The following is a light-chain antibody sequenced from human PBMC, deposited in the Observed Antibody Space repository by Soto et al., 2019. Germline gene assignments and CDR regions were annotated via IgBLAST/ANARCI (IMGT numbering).Light chain of an antibody. Sequence: QSALTQPASVSGSPGQSITISCTGTSSDIGGFNYVSWYQHHPGKAPKLMIHNVSSWPSGVSDRFSGSKSGYTASLTISGLQAEDEADYYCSSYTTTRTVVFGGGTKLTVL. CDR2: NVS. CDR3: SSYTTTRTVV. CDR1: SSDIGGFNY. J-gene: IGLJ2*01. V-gene: IGLV2-14*03.